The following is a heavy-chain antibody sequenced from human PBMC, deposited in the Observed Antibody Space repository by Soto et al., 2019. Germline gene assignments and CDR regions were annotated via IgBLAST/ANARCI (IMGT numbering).Heavy chain of an antibody. CDR2: ISGPGDTT. D-gene: IGHD2-2*02. J-gene: IGHJ4*02. V-gene: IGHV3-23*01. CDR3: AKGNGDTLYRASDH. CDR1: GFTFNNYA. Sequence: EAQLLESGGDLVQPGGSLRLSCAASGFTFNNYALSWVRQAPGKGLEWVSLISGPGDTTNYADSVKGRFTISRDNSKNPLYLQMDDLRAEDTAVYYCAKGNGDTLYRASDHWGQGTLVTVSS.